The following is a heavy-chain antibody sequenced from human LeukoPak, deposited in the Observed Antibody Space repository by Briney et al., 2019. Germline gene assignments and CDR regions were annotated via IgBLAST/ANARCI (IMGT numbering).Heavy chain of an antibody. CDR3: ARDSAIFGVVNYYFDY. V-gene: IGHV3-23*01. CDR1: GFTFSSYA. J-gene: IGHJ4*02. CDR2: ISGSGGST. D-gene: IGHD3-3*01. Sequence: GGSLRLSCAVSGFTFSSYAMSWVRQAPGKGLEWVSAISGSGGSTYYADSVKGRFTISRDNSKNTLYLQMNSLRAEDTAVYYCARDSAIFGVVNYYFDYWGQGTLVTVSS.